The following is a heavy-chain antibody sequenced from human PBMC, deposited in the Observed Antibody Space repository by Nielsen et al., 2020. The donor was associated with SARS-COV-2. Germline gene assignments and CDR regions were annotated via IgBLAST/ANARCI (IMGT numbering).Heavy chain of an antibody. D-gene: IGHD1-1*01. CDR2: IIPVLGLP. CDR1: GITLSAYA. CDR3: ARVGTQNDYSMDG. V-gene: IGHV1-69*04. Sequence: SVKVSCKASGITLSAYAITWVRQAPGQGLEWMGRIIPVLGLPTYAQKFQGRVTLTADKFTSTAYMELRGLRSEDTAIYYCARVGTQNDYSMDGWGQGTTVTVPS. J-gene: IGHJ6*02.